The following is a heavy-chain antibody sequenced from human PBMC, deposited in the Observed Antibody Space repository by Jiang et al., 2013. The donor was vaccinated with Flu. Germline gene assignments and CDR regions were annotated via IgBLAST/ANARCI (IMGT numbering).Heavy chain of an antibody. CDR1: GFSLSTSGVG. J-gene: IGHJ5*02. D-gene: IGHD3-22*01. CDR2: IYWNDDK. CDR3: AHRPVNNYDSSGYYYEGWFDP. V-gene: IGHV2-5*01. Sequence: TQTLTLTCTFSGFSLSTSGVGVGWIRQPPGKALEWLALIYWNDDKRYSPSLKSRLTITKDTSKNQVVLTMTNMDPVDTATYYCAHRPVNNYDSSGYYYEGWFDPWGQGTLVTVSS.